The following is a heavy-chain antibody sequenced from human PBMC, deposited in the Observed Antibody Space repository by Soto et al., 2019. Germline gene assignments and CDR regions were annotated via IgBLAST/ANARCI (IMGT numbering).Heavy chain of an antibody. CDR3: ASVCSGGSCYGWFWFDP. V-gene: IGHV1-69*01. Sequence: QVQLVQSGAEVKKPGSSVKVSCKASGGTFSSYAISWVRQAPGQGLEWMGGIIPIFGTANYAQKFHGRVTITADESTSTAYMELSSLRSEDTAVYYCASVCSGGSCYGWFWFDPWGQGTLVTVSS. CDR1: GGTFSSYA. D-gene: IGHD2-15*01. J-gene: IGHJ5*02. CDR2: IIPIFGTA.